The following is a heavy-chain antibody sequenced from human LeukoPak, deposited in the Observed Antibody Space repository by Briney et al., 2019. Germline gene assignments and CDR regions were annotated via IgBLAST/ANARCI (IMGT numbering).Heavy chain of an antibody. D-gene: IGHD7-27*01. J-gene: IGHJ2*01. CDR3: ARSNWGSHWYFDL. V-gene: IGHV2-70*11. CDR2: VDWDDDK. Sequence: SGPTLVNPTQTLTLTCTFSGFSLSTSGMCVNWFRQPPGKALEWLARVDWDDDKYYGTSLKTRPAISKDTSKNQVVLTMTNMDPADTATYYCARSNWGSHWYFDLWGRGTLVTVSS. CDR1: GFSLSTSGMC.